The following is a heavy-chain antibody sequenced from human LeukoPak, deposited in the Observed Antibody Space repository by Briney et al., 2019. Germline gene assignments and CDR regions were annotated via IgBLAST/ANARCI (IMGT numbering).Heavy chain of an antibody. D-gene: IGHD3-9*01. CDR1: GGSFSGYY. V-gene: IGHV4-34*01. CDR3: ARGRDYDILTGPRYYFDY. J-gene: IGHJ4*02. Sequence: KPSETLSLTCAVYGGSFSGYYWSWIRQPPGKGREWIGEINHSGSTNNNPSLKSRVTISVDTSKNQFPLKLSSVTAADTAVYYCARGRDYDILTGPRYYFDYWGQGTLVTVSS. CDR2: INHSGST.